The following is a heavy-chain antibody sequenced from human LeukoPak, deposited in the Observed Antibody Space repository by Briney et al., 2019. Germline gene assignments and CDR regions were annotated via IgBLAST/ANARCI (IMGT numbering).Heavy chain of an antibody. CDR1: GGSISGYY. Sequence: PSETLSLTCTVSGGSISGYYWSWIRQPPGKGLEWIGNVYYNGNTYYNPSFRSRVTMSVDTSKNQFSLRLSSVTAADTAVYYCATYPYSGRSGWQALDYWGQGALVTVSS. D-gene: IGHD5-12*01. CDR3: ATYPYSGRSGWQALDY. V-gene: IGHV4-59*04. J-gene: IGHJ4*02. CDR2: VYYNGNT.